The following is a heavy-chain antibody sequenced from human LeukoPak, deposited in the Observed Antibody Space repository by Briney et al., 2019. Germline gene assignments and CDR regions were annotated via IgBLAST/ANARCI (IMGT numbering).Heavy chain of an antibody. Sequence: KPGRSLRLSCAASGFTFSDYYMSWIRQAPGKGLEWVSYISSSSSYTNYADSVKGRFTISRDNAKNSLYLQMNSLRAEDTAVYYCARSLRGLEWSGGAFDIWGQGTMVTVSS. D-gene: IGHD3-3*01. CDR1: GFTFSDYY. CDR3: ARSLRGLEWSGGAFDI. J-gene: IGHJ3*02. CDR2: ISSSSSYT. V-gene: IGHV3-11*03.